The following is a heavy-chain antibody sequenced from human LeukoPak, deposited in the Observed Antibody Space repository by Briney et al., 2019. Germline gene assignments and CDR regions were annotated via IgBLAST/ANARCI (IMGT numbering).Heavy chain of an antibody. V-gene: IGHV3-11*06. Sequence: GGSLRLSRTASGFVFSDYYMTWIRQTPGTGLEWLSYISTTSAYTNYADSARGRFTISRDNAKNSLYLQMNSLRAEDTAVYYCAGASRQRVRYFDYWGEGTVVTVSS. D-gene: IGHD3-10*02. J-gene: IGHJ4*02. CDR2: ISTTSAYT. CDR1: GFVFSDYY. CDR3: AGASRQRVRYFDY.